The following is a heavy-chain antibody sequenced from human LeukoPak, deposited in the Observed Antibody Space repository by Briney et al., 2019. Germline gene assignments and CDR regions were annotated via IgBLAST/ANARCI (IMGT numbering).Heavy chain of an antibody. CDR2: IYHSGST. J-gene: IGHJ4*02. CDR1: GDSISSRNW. Sequence: SETLSLTCAVSGDSISSRNWWSWVRQPPGKGLEWIGEIYHSGSTNYNPSLKSRVTISVDTSKNQFSLKLSSVTAADTAVYYCAGGRAITMVRGPFPFDYWGQGTLVTVSS. V-gene: IGHV4-4*02. D-gene: IGHD3-10*01. CDR3: AGGRAITMVRGPFPFDY.